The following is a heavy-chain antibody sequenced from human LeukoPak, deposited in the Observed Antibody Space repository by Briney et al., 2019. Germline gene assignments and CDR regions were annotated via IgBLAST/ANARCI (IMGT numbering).Heavy chain of an antibody. D-gene: IGHD3-16*01. CDR2: TYYRSKWIH. J-gene: IGHJ5*02. Sequence: SQTLSLTCAIYGDSVSSNTATWSWFRHSPSRGLEWLGRTYYRSKWIHDYSISVKSRITINPDTAKNQFSLQLNSVTPEDTAVSYCATGHSLGDRFDPWGQGTLVTVSS. CDR3: ATGHSLGDRFDP. CDR1: GDSVSSNTAT. V-gene: IGHV6-1*01.